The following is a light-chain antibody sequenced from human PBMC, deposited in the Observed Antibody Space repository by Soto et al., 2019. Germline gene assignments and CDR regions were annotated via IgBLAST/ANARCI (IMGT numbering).Light chain of an antibody. Sequence: QSALTQPASVSGSPGQSITISCTGTSSDVGAYNYVSWYQQHPGKAPKLIIYEVSDRPSGVSNRFSGSKSGNTASLTISVLQAEDEADYYCSSYATNRDVLFGGGTKLTVL. CDR1: SSDVGAYNY. CDR3: SSYATNRDVL. CDR2: EVS. J-gene: IGLJ2*01. V-gene: IGLV2-14*01.